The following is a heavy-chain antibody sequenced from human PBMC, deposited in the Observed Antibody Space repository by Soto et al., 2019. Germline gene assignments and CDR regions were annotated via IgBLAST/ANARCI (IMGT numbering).Heavy chain of an antibody. Sequence: KFQGRVTITRDTSASTAYMELSSLRSEDTAVYYCARGMYTIDYWGQGNLVTVSS. CDR3: ARGMYTIDY. J-gene: IGHJ4*02. D-gene: IGHD1-1*01. V-gene: IGHV1-3*01.